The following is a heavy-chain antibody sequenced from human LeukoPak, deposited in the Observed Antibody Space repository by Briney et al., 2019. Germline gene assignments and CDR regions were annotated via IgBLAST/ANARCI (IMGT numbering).Heavy chain of an antibody. CDR2: IKRKTDGGTT. D-gene: IGHD3-22*01. CDR1: GFTFSKAW. V-gene: IGHV3-15*01. Sequence: GGSLRLSCAASGFTFSKAWMSWVRQAPGKGLEWVGRIKRKTDGGTTDYAAPVKGRFTISRDDSKNTLYLQMSSLKTEDTAVYYCTTEGLGPPGYWGQGTLVTVSS. J-gene: IGHJ4*02. CDR3: TTEGLGPPGY.